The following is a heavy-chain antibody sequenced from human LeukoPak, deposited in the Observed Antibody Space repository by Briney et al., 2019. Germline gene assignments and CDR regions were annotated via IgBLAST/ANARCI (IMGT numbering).Heavy chain of an antibody. J-gene: IGHJ3*02. D-gene: IGHD2-21*02. Sequence: GESLNISCKCSGYSFTSYWFGWVRQMPGKGLGWVGIIYPGASDTRYSPSFQGQVTISADNSISTPYLQWSSLKASDIAMYYCASKYCGGDCYGAFDIWGQGTMVTVSS. V-gene: IGHV5-51*01. CDR3: ASKYCGGDCYGAFDI. CDR2: IYPGASDT. CDR1: GYSFTSYW.